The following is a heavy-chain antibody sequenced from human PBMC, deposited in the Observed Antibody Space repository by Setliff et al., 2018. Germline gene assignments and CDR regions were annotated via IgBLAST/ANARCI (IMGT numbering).Heavy chain of an antibody. V-gene: IGHV3-7*04. CDR1: GLSYTNDW. D-gene: IGHD7-27*01. J-gene: IGHJ4*01. CDR3: AGVHWTANWFLHY. CDR2: INPHASEK. Sequence: PGGSLRLSCTASGLSYTNDWVSWVRQAPGKGLEWLASINPHASEKYYVDSVKGRFTISRDNAKNSLSLQMNSLRSDDTAVYYCAGVHWTANWFLHYWGQGTLVTVS.